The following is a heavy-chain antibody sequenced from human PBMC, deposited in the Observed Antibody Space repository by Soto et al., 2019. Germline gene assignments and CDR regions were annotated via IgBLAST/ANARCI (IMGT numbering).Heavy chain of an antibody. CDR2: LWFDGGTK. CDR1: GFTLSRYG. CDR3: AREQSSSAYYSNYYGLDV. V-gene: IGHV3-33*01. D-gene: IGHD3-22*01. J-gene: IGHJ6*02. Sequence: QVQLVESGGGVVQPGRSLRLSGAASGFTLSRYGMHWVRQGPGRGLEWVAVLWFDGGTKYYVDSVKGRFTISRDTSRNTLYLQMNSPRVEDTAVYYCAREQSSSAYYSNYYGLDVWGQGTTVAVSS.